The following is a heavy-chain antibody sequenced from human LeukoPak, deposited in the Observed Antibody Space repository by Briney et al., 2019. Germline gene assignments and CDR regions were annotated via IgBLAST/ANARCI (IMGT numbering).Heavy chain of an antibody. CDR3: ARGQGTVTTH. CDR1: GGSISSGGYS. V-gene: IGHV4-30-2*01. J-gene: IGHJ4*02. Sequence: SETLSLACAVSGGSISSGGYSWSWIRQPPGKGLGWIGYICHSGSTYYNPSLKSRVTISVDRSKNQFSLKLSSVTAADTAVYYCARGQGTVTTHWGQGTLVTVSS. D-gene: IGHD4-11*01. CDR2: ICHSGST.